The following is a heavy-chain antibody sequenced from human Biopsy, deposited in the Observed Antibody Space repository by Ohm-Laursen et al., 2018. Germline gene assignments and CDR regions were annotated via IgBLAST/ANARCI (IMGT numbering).Heavy chain of an antibody. V-gene: IGHV4-59*01. CDR2: IYYTGHT. CDR1: GGSIKSYY. CDR3: ARLTGDPSY. Sequence: SETLSLTCTVSGGSIKSYYWNWIRQSPGKGLEWIGFIYYTGHTNYNPSLKSRATISVDTSKNQFSLKVISVTAADTVVHYCARLTGDPSYWGQGILVTVSS. D-gene: IGHD7-27*01. J-gene: IGHJ4*02.